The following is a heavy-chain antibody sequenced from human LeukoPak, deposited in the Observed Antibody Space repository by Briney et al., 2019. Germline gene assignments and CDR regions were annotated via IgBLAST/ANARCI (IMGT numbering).Heavy chain of an antibody. V-gene: IGHV3-33*06. J-gene: IGHJ4*02. CDR3: AKSRAPYCTNGACFRGLDY. Sequence: GRSLRPSCAASGFTFSSYGMHWVRQAPGKGLEWVAVIWYDGSNKYYADSVKGRFTISRDNPKNVLFLRMDSLRAEDTAVYYCAKSRAPYCTNGACFRGLDYWGLGTLVTVSS. D-gene: IGHD2-8*01. CDR2: IWYDGSNK. CDR1: GFTFSSYG.